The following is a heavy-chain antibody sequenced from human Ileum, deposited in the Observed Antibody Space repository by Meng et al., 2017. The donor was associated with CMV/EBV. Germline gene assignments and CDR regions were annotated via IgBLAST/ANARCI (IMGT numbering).Heavy chain of an antibody. Sequence: RTCSVYGASLGCYYWTWIRQPPGRGLEWIGEIHQTGTTNYNPSLKSRVTISLDTSKNQFSLRLNSVTAADTALYYCARRVVPAAIGYWGQGALVTVSS. CDR3: ARRVVPAAIGY. V-gene: IGHV4-34*01. CDR2: IHQTGTT. D-gene: IGHD2-2*01. J-gene: IGHJ4*02. CDR1: GASLGCYY.